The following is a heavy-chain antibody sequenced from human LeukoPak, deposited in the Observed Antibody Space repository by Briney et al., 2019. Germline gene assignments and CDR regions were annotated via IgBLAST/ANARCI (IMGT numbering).Heavy chain of an antibody. CDR3: ARGGHDSSGHHPIEFDY. V-gene: IGHV4-59*12. CDR2: IYYTGST. J-gene: IGHJ4*02. CDR1: GGSISSYY. Sequence: SETLSLTCTVSGGSISSYYWSWIRQPPGEGLEWIGFIYYTGSTNYNPSLKSRVTISVDTSKNQFSLKLSSVTAADTAVYYCARGGHDSSGHHPIEFDYWGQGTLVTVSS. D-gene: IGHD3-22*01.